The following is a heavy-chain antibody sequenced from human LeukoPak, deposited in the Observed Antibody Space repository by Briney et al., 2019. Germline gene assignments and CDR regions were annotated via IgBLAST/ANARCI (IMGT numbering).Heavy chain of an antibody. CDR1: GFTFSSYA. Sequence: PGGSLRLSCAASGFTFSSYAMSWVRQAPGKGLEWVSAINGSGGSTYYADSVKGRFTISRDNSKNTLYLQMNSLRAEDTAVYYCAKRLPDSSGYYLDYWGQGTLVTVSS. J-gene: IGHJ4*02. CDR3: AKRLPDSSGYYLDY. D-gene: IGHD3-22*01. CDR2: INGSGGST. V-gene: IGHV3-23*01.